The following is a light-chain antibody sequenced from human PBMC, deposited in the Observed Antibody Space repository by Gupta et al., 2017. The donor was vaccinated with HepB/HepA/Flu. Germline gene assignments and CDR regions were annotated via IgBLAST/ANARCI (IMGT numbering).Light chain of an antibody. Sequence: QLVLTQSPSASASLGASVKLTCTLSSGHSSYAIAWHQQKPEKGPPYLMRLKSDGSHSTGDGIRDCFSAASSGDAPSLTISRVQSEAYDDEYCQNSGPDSWVFGGGTKLTFL. CDR1: SGHSSYA. CDR2: LKSDGSH. J-gene: IGLJ3*02. CDR3: QNSGPDSWV. V-gene: IGLV4-69*01.